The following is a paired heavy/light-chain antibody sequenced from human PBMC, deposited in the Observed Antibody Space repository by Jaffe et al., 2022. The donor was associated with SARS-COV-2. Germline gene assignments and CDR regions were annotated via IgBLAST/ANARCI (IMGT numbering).Light chain of an antibody. CDR1: SGHSNYA. V-gene: IGLV4-69*01. Sequence: QLVLTQSPSASASLGASVTLTCTLSSGHSNYAIAWHQKRPDKGPRFLMKVNYDGSHITGDGVPDRFSGSSSGAERYLTITSLQSDDEAEYYCQTWGTGVLFGGGTKLTVL. CDR2: VNYDGSH. CDR3: QTWGTGVL. J-gene: IGLJ2*01.
Heavy chain of an antibody. CDR1: GYDSTNLA. V-gene: IGHV1-3*04. J-gene: IGHJ6*03. CDR2: LTTTKVAT. Sequence: VQFVQSGVEVKKPGASVKVSCRASGYDSTNLAVHWVRQAPGQSLEWVGWLTTTKVATKYAQRFQGRVTFTTDTSATIVYMELTSLTSADTAVYYCGGDQRSVFGAVTPTYMDVWGNGTTVIVSS. CDR3: GGDQRSVFGAVTPTYMDV. D-gene: IGHD3-16*01.